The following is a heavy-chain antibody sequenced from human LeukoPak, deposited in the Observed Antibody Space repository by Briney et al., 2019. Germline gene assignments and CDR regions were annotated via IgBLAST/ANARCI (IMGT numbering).Heavy chain of an antibody. J-gene: IGHJ4*02. CDR1: GGSVSDYY. CDR2: IYTSGST. CDR3: ARDNSGWYEQYYFDY. Sequence: SETLSLTCTISGGSVSDYYWSWIRQPAGKGLEWIGRIYTSGSTNYNPSLKSRVTMSVDTSKNQFSLKLSSVTAADTAVYYCARDNSGWYEQYYFDYWGQGTLVTVSS. V-gene: IGHV4-4*07. D-gene: IGHD6-19*01.